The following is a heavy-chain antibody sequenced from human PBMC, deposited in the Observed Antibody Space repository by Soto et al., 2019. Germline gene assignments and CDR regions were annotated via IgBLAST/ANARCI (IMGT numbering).Heavy chain of an antibody. D-gene: IGHD3-16*02. CDR2: ISYDGSNK. CDR3: AKDADHWRHYDYIWGSYRYPLDY. V-gene: IGHV3-30*18. CDR1: GFTFSSYG. J-gene: IGHJ4*02. Sequence: GGSLRLSCAASGFTFSSYGMHWVRQAPGKGLEWVAVISYDGSNKYYADSVKGRFTISRDNSKNTLYLQMNSLRAEDTAVYYCAKDADHWRHYDYIWGSYRYPLDYWGQGTLVTVSS.